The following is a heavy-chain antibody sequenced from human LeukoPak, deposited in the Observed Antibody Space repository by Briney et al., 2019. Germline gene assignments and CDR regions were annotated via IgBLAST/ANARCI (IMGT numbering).Heavy chain of an antibody. V-gene: IGHV3-33*01. Sequence: GGSLRLSCAASGFTFRNHSMHWVRQAPGKGLEWAAVIWYDGSNEYYADSVKGRFTISRDNSKNTLYLQMNSLRAEDTAVYSCVRDIGARYLDYWGQGTLVIVSS. D-gene: IGHD6-6*01. J-gene: IGHJ4*01. CDR2: IWYDGSNE. CDR3: VRDIGARYLDY. CDR1: GFTFRNHS.